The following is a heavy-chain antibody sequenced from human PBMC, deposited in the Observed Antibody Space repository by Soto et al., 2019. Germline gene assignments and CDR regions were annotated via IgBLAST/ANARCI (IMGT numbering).Heavy chain of an antibody. V-gene: IGHV1-24*01. D-gene: IGHD3-10*01. J-gene: IGHJ6*02. CDR3: ATANYYGSGSYLYGMDV. CDR2: FDPEDGET. Sequence: ASVKVSCKVSGYTLTELSMHWVRQAPGKGLEWMGGFDPEDGETIYAQKFQGRVTMTEDTSTDTAYMELSSLRSEDMAVYYCATANYYGSGSYLYGMDVWGQGTTVTVSS. CDR1: GYTLTELS.